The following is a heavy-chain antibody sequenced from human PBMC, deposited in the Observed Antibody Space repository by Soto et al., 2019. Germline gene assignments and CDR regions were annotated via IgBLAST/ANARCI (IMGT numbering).Heavy chain of an antibody. CDR1: RYGFTTYS. D-gene: IGHD4-17*01. CDR3: ARLNYGDYDQCTFDI. J-gene: IGHJ3*02. CDR2: IYPGDSDT. Sequence: GECLDFSCKASRYGFTTYSIGWVRQLPGKGLEWMGFIYPGDSDTRYSPSFRGQVTISGDKSISPAYLQWSSLKASDIAMYYCARLNYGDYDQCTFDIWGQGTMVTVSS. V-gene: IGHV5-51*01.